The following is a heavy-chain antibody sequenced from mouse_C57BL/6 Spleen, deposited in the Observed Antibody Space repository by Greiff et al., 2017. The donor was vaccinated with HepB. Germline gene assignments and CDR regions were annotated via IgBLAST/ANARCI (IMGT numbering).Heavy chain of an antibody. CDR2: IWSGGST. V-gene: IGHV2-2*01. D-gene: IGHD2-4*01. CDR1: GFSLTSYG. CDR3: ARPGDYDWFAY. Sequence: VQLKQSGPGLVQPSQSLSITCTVSGFSLTSYGVHWVRQSPGKGLEWLGVIWSGGSTDYNAAFISRLSISKDNSKSQVFFKMNSLQADDTAIYYCARPGDYDWFAYWGQGTLVTVSA. J-gene: IGHJ3*01.